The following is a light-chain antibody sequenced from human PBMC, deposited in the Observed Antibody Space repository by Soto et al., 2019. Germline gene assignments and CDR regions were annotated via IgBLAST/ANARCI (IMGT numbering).Light chain of an antibody. CDR2: DVT. J-gene: IGLJ3*02. CDR1: SSDVGYYNY. Sequence: QSALTQPRSVSGSPGQSVIISCTGTSSDVGYYNYVSWYQHHPGKAPKVMIYDVTKRPSGVPDRFSGSKSGNTASLTISGLQAEDEAEYYCSSFAGTFTWVFGGGTKLTVL. V-gene: IGLV2-11*01. CDR3: SSFAGTFTWV.